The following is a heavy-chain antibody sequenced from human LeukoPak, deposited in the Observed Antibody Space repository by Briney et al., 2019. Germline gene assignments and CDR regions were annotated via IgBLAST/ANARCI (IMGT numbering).Heavy chain of an antibody. V-gene: IGHV1-2*02. CDR2: INPNSGGT. CDR3: ARIWFGELSNWFDP. J-gene: IGHJ5*02. CDR1: GYTFTGYY. Sequence: ASVKVSCKASGYTFTGYYMHWVRQAPGQGLEWMGWINPNSGGTNYAQKFQGRVTMTRDTSISTAYMELSRLRSDDTAAYYCARIWFGELSNWFDPWGQGTLVTVSS. D-gene: IGHD3-10*01.